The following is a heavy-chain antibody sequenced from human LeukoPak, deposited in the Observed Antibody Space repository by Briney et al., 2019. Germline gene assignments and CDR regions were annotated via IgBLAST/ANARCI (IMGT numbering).Heavy chain of an antibody. CDR3: ARRRSNYDSSGYYDDAFDI. D-gene: IGHD3-22*01. CDR1: GGSFSGYY. Sequence: KPSETLSLTCAVYGGSFSGYYWSWIRQPPGKGLEWIGEINHSGSTNYNPSLKSRVTISVDTSKNQFSLKLSSVTAADTAVYYCARRRSNYDSSGYYDDAFDIWGQGTMVTVSS. CDR2: INHSGST. V-gene: IGHV4-34*01. J-gene: IGHJ3*02.